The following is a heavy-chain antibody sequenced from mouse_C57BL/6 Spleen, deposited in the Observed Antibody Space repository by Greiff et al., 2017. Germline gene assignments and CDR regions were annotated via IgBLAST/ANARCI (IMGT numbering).Heavy chain of an antibody. D-gene: IGHD1-1*01. J-gene: IGHJ2*01. V-gene: IGHV1-7*01. CDR1: GYTFTSYW. CDR3: ARLDYYGSSEGY. Sequence: VQLQQSGAELAKPGASVKLSCKASGYTFTSYWMHWVKQRPGQGLEWIGYINPSSGYTKYNQKFKDKATLTADKSSRTAYMLLSSLTYEDSAVYSCARLDYYGSSEGYWGQGTTLTVSS. CDR2: INPSSGYT.